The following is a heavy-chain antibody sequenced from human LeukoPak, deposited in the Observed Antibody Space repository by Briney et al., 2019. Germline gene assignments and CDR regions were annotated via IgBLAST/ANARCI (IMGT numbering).Heavy chain of an antibody. CDR1: GFTFRSYT. J-gene: IGHJ4*02. Sequence: GGSLRLSCAASGFTFRSYTMNWVRQAPGKGLEWVSSISSSSHYIYYTDSVKGRFTVSRDNSKNTLYLQVNSLRAEDTAVYYCAKQLGYCGTGSCYFDSWGQGTLVTVSS. CDR2: ISSSSHYI. CDR3: AKQLGYCGTGSCYFDS. V-gene: IGHV3-21*04. D-gene: IGHD2-15*01.